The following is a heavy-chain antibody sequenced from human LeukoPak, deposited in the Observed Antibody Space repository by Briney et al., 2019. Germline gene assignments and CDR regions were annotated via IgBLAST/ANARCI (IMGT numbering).Heavy chain of an antibody. CDR3: AKRGSKWDIDN. CDR2: ISYDGSNK. J-gene: IGHJ4*02. V-gene: IGHV3-33*06. Sequence: GSSLRLSCAASGFIFTSYAMHWVRQAPGKEREWVAVISYDGSNKYYADSVKGRFTISKDTSKNTLYLQMSSLRAEDTAIYYCAKRGSKWDIDNWGQGTLVTVSS. D-gene: IGHD1-26*01. CDR1: GFIFTSYA.